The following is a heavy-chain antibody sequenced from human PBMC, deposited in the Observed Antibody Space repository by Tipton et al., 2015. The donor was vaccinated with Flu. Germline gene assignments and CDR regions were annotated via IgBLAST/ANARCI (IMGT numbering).Heavy chain of an antibody. Sequence: SLRLSCAASGFTFSSYEMNWVRQAPGKGLEWVAAISGDGISKYYEDSVKGRFTVSRDNSKNTVYLQMNSVTTEDMATYYCVRGEHSSGRCDVFDMWGEGTMVTVSS. CDR3: VRGEHSSGRCDVFDM. V-gene: IGHV3-30*03. J-gene: IGHJ3*02. D-gene: IGHD3-22*01. CDR1: GFTFSSYE. CDR2: ISGDGISK.